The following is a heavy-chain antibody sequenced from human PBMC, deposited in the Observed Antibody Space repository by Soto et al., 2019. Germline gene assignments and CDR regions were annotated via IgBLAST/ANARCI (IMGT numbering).Heavy chain of an antibody. CDR3: ARAHYGDYGYGMDV. J-gene: IGHJ6*02. V-gene: IGHV4-30-2*01. CDR2: IYHSGYT. Sequence: QLQLQESGSGLVKPSQTLSLTCAVSGGSISSGGYSWSWIRQPPGKGLEWIGYIYHSGYTYYNPSIKSRVTISVDRSKNQFSLKLSSVTAADTAVYYCARAHYGDYGYGMDVWGQGTTVTVSS. CDR1: GGSISSGGYS. D-gene: IGHD4-17*01.